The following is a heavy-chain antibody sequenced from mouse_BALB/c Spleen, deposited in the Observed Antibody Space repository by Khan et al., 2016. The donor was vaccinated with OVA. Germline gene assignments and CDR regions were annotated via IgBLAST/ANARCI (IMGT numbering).Heavy chain of an antibody. CDR3: ARSTYRYAFVY. Sequence: EVQLQESGPSLVKPSQTLSLTCSVTGDSITSGYWNWIRKFPGNNLEYMGYIISTGYTYYNPSLKSRISITRHTSKNQYYLHLNSVTDEDTATYYCARSTYRYAFVYWGQGTLVTVSA. CDR1: GDSITSGY. D-gene: IGHD2-14*01. CDR2: IISTGYT. J-gene: IGHJ3*01. V-gene: IGHV3-8*02.